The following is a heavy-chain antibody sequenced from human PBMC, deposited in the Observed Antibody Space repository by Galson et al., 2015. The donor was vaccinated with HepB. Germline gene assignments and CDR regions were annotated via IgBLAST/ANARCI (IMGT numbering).Heavy chain of an antibody. CDR2: VGRGSTSI. D-gene: IGHD1-26*01. V-gene: IGHV3-48*02. CDR3: ATSGSHKNQPNDY. Sequence: ALRLSCGACGFTYGHYSMNGVRPAAGKGVEWVGYVGRGSTSIYKADSVKGRFTISGDNAKNSLYLQMNSLRDEDTALYYCATSGSHKNQPNDYWGQGTLVTVSS. CDR1: GFTYGHYS. J-gene: IGHJ4*02.